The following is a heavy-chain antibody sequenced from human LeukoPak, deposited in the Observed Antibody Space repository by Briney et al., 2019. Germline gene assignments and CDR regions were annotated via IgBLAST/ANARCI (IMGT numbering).Heavy chain of an antibody. V-gene: IGHV4-39*01. D-gene: IGHD6-13*01. Sequence: KPSETLSLTCTVSGDSISSSTYYWGWIRQPPGKGLEWIGSIYYSGSTYYNPSLKSRVTISVDTSKNQFSLKLSSVTAADTAVYYCARRGNSFFDYWGQGTLVTVSS. CDR1: GDSISSSTYY. CDR3: ARRGNSFFDY. J-gene: IGHJ4*02. CDR2: IYYSGST.